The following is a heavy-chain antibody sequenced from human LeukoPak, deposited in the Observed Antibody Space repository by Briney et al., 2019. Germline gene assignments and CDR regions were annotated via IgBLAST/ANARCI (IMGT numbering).Heavy chain of an antibody. CDR3: ARGTYSSGWLEFSDFDF. V-gene: IGHV3-48*01. CDR1: GFTFTTYN. CDR2: INSRSTTL. Sequence: PGGSLRLSCAASGFTFTTYNMHWVRQAPGKGLEWVSYINSRSTTLYYADSVKGRFTVSRDNAKNSLYLQMNSLRVEDTAVYYCARGTYSSGWLEFSDFDFWGKGTLVTVSS. D-gene: IGHD6-19*01. J-gene: IGHJ4*02.